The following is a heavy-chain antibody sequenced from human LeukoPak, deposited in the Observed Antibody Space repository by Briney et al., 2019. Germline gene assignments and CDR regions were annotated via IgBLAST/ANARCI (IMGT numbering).Heavy chain of an antibody. V-gene: IGHV3-33*01. J-gene: IGHJ4*02. Sequence: PGGSLRLSRAASGITFRSYGMHWVRQAPGKGLEWVALIWYDGSKQYYGDSVKVRFTISRDNSKNMLYLEMHSLRAEDTAIYYCASGTIPFTFGEIWSLDYWGQGTLVTVSS. D-gene: IGHD3-10*01. CDR3: ASGTIPFTFGEIWSLDY. CDR1: GITFRSYG. CDR2: IWYDGSKQ.